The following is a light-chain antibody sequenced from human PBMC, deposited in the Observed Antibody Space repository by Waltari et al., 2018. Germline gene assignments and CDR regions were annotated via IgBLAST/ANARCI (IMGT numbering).Light chain of an antibody. J-gene: IGKJ1*01. CDR1: QSVGSSS. CDR3: QQHGTLPAT. V-gene: IGKV3-20*01. Sequence: EIVLTQSPGTASLYREERVTLSCRASQSVGSSSLAWYQQKPGQAPRLVIYRASRRATGIPDRFSGSGSGTDFSLTISRLEAEDFAIYYCQQHGTLPATFGQGTKVEIK. CDR2: RAS.